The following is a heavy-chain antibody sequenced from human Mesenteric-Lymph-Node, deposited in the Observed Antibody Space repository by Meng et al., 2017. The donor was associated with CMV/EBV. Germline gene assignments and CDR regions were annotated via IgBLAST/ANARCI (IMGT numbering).Heavy chain of an antibody. CDR2: ISSSGSTI. CDR3: ARAQDIVVVPAAVFDY. V-gene: IGHV3-11*01. Sequence: LSLTCAVSGDSITNFYWSWIRQAPGKGLEWVSYISSSGSTIYYADSVKGRFTISRDNAKNSLYLQMNSLRAEDTAVYYCARAQDIVVVPAAVFDYWGQGTLVTVSS. J-gene: IGHJ4*02. CDR1: GDSITNFY. D-gene: IGHD2-2*01.